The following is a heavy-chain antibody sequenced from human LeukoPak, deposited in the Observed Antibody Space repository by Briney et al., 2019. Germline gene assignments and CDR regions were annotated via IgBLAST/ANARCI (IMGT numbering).Heavy chain of an antibody. CDR2: IYSGGST. CDR1: GFTVSSNY. Sequence: GGSLRLSCAAFGFTVSSNYMSWVRQAPGKGLEWVSVIYSGGSTYYADSVKGRFTISRDNSKNTLYLQMNSLRAEDTAVYYCARALYGDYGESYFDYWGQGTLVTVSS. V-gene: IGHV3-53*01. J-gene: IGHJ4*02. D-gene: IGHD4-17*01. CDR3: ARALYGDYGESYFDY.